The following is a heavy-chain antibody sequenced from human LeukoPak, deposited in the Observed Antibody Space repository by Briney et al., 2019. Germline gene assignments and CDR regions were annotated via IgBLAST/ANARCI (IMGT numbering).Heavy chain of an antibody. J-gene: IGHJ4*02. CDR3: GSVFDY. Sequence: GGSLRLSCAASGFTFKLYWMHWVRQAPGKGPVWVSRINDDGSSTTYADSVKGRFTISRDDAKNMLFLQMNSLRAEDTAVYYCGSVFDYWGQGALVTVSS. V-gene: IGHV3-74*01. CDR1: GFTFKLYW. CDR2: INDDGSST.